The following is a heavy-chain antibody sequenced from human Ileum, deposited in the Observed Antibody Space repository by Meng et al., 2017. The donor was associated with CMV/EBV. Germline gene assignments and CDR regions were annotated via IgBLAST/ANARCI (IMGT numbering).Heavy chain of an antibody. D-gene: IGHD6-19*01. CDR2: IRYDGTNK. J-gene: IGHJ4*02. V-gene: IGHV3-30*02. CDR1: GFTFSGYG. Sequence: VTLLESGGGVVGPGGSLRLSCAASGFTFSGYGMHWVRQAPDQGLEWMAFIRYDGTNKDYADSVKGRFTISRDNSKNTLYLQMNSLRAEDTAVYYCAKEYSSGLYYFDYWGQGTLVTVSS. CDR3: AKEYSSGLYYFDY.